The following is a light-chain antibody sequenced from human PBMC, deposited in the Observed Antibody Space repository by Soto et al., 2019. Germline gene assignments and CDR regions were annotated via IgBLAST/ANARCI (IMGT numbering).Light chain of an antibody. CDR1: SGDVGGYNY. V-gene: IGLV2-8*01. CDR3: SSYAGSDSPYV. J-gene: IGLJ1*01. Sequence: QSALTQPVSVSGSPGQSITISCTGTSGDVGGYNYVSWYQQHPGKAPKLMIYEVTNRPSGVPDRFSGSKSGNTASLTIFGLQAEDEADYYCSSYAGSDSPYVFGTGTKVTVL. CDR2: EVT.